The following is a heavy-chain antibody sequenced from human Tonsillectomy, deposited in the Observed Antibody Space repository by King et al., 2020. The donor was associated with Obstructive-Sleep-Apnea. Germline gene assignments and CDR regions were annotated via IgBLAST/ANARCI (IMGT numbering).Heavy chain of an antibody. CDR3: ATGNVVVVAARAVDY. CDR2: IDPSDSYT. V-gene: IGHV5-10-1*01. CDR1: GYSFTSYW. Sequence: LVQSGAEVKKPGESLRISCKGSGYSFTSYWISWVRQMPGKGLEWMGRIDPSDSYTNYSPSFQGHVTISADKSISTAYLQWSSLKASDTAMYYCATGNVVVVAARAVDYWGQGTLVTVSS. J-gene: IGHJ4*02. D-gene: IGHD2-15*01.